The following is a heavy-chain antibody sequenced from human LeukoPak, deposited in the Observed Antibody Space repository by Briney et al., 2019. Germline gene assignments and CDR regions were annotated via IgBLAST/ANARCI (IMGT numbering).Heavy chain of an antibody. CDR1: GGSISTYY. D-gene: IGHD1-26*01. Sequence: SETLSLTCTVSGGSISTYYWSWIRQPPGKGLEWIGYIYYTGNTSYNPSLKRRVTMSLDASKNQFSLELNSVTPADTAVYYCARGGNYWPQWWFDPWGRGTLVSVSS. CDR2: IYYTGNT. V-gene: IGHV4-59*01. J-gene: IGHJ5*02. CDR3: ARGGNYWPQWWFDP.